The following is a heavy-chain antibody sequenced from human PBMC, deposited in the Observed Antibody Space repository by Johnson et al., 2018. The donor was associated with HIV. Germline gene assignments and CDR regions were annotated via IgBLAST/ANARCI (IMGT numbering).Heavy chain of an antibody. CDR1: GFTFDDYA. J-gene: IGHJ3*02. Sequence: VQLVESGGGLVQPGRSLRLSCAASGFTFDDYAMHWVRQAPGKGLEWVSGISWNSGSIGYADSVKGRFTISRDNAKNSLYLQMNRRRAEDTALYYCAKDISGWSSRGGAFDIWGQGTMVTVSS. D-gene: IGHD6-19*01. CDR2: ISWNSGSI. CDR3: AKDISGWSSRGGAFDI. V-gene: IGHV3-9*01.